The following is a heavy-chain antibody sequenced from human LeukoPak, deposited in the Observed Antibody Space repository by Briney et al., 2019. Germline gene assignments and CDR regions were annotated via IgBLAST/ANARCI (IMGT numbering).Heavy chain of an antibody. CDR3: ARAADGDSVFGY. Sequence: SETLSLTCTVSGGSISSYYWGWIRQPPGKGLEWIGSIYYSVSTYDNPSLKSRVTISVDTSKNQFSLKPSSVTAADTAVYYCARAADGDSVFGYWGQGTLVTVSS. CDR2: IYYSVST. V-gene: IGHV4-39*07. CDR1: GGSISSYY. D-gene: IGHD4-17*01. J-gene: IGHJ4*02.